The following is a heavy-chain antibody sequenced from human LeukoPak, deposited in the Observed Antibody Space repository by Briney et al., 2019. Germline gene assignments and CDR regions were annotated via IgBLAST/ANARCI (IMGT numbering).Heavy chain of an antibody. J-gene: IGHJ4*02. V-gene: IGHV4-39*01. D-gene: IGHD5-24*01. CDR1: GDSISSTNYY. CDR3: ARVHRLSYNQDY. Sequence: TTSETLSLTCTVSGDSISSTNYYWGWIRQPPGKGLEWLGSIYYSGSANYNPSLKSRITISVDTSKNPFSLKLSSVTAADTAIYYCARVHRLSYNQDYWGRGALVTVSS. CDR2: IYYSGSA.